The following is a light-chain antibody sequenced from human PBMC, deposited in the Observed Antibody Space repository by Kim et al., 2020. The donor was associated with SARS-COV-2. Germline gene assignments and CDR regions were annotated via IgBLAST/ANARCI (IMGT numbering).Light chain of an antibody. CDR3: SSYTSSSTYV. V-gene: IGLV2-14*04. CDR1: SIDVGGYNY. Sequence: GQPITISCTGTSIDVGGYNYVSWYQQHPGKAPKLMIYDVSKRPSGVSNRFSGSKSGNTASLTISGLQAEDEADYYCSSYTSSSTYVFGTGTKVTVL. J-gene: IGLJ1*01. CDR2: DVS.